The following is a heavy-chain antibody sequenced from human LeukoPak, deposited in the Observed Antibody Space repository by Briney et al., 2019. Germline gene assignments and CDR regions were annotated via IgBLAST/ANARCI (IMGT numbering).Heavy chain of an antibody. Sequence: SETLSLTCTVSGGSISSYYWSWIRQPPGKGLEWIGYIYYSGSTNYNPSLKSRVTISVDTSKNQFSLKLSSMTAADTAVYYCARLDLNWFDPWGQGTLVTVSS. V-gene: IGHV4-59*08. J-gene: IGHJ5*02. CDR2: IYYSGST. CDR1: GGSISSYY. CDR3: ARLDLNWFDP.